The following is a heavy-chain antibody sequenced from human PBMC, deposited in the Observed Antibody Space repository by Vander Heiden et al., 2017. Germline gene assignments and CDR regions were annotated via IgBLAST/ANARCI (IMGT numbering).Heavy chain of an antibody. CDR3: AKFRGDYYYYGMDV. CDR1: GFTFSSYA. V-gene: IGHV3-23*01. CDR2: ISGSGGST. Sequence: CAASGFTFSSYAMSWVRQASGKGLEWVSAISGSGGSTYYADPVKGRFTISRDNSKNTLYLQMNSLRAEDTAVYYCAKFRGDYYYYGMDVWGQGTTVTVSS. D-gene: IGHD3-10*01. J-gene: IGHJ6*02.